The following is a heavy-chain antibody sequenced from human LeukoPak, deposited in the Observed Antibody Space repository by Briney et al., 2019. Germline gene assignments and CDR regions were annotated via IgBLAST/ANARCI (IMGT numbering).Heavy chain of an antibody. J-gene: IGHJ3*02. Sequence: GGSLRLSCAASGLTFSSYGMQWVRQAPGKGLEWVAFIPSDGDNKYYADSVKGRVTISRDNSKNTLFLQMNSLRVDDTAIYYCAKDRSYCSSTSCYLPDAFDIWGQGTMVTVSS. CDR2: IPSDGDNK. D-gene: IGHD2-2*01. V-gene: IGHV3-30*02. CDR1: GLTFSSYG. CDR3: AKDRSYCSSTSCYLPDAFDI.